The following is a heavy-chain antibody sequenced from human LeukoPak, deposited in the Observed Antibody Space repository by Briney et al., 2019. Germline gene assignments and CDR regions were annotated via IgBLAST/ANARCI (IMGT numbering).Heavy chain of an antibody. J-gene: IGHJ6*03. V-gene: IGHV3-30*19. CDR2: ISYDGSNK. Sequence: PGGSLRLSCAASGFTFSSYGMHWVRQAPGKGLEWVAVISYDGSNKYYADSVKGRFTISRDNSKNTLYLQMNSLRAEDTAVFYCAKGPKGYCSGGSCYYSYHYMDVWGKGTTVTISS. CDR1: GFTFSSYG. D-gene: IGHD2-15*01. CDR3: AKGPKGYCSGGSCYYSYHYMDV.